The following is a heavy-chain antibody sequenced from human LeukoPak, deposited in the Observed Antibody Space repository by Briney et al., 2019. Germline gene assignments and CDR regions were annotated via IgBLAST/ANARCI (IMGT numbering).Heavy chain of an antibody. CDR2: INPNSGGT. CDR3: ARGGYYYDSSGYYPDDAFDI. CDR1: GYTFTGYY. Sequence: ASVKVSCKASGYTFTGYYMHWVRQAPGQGLEWMGWINPNSGGTNYAQKFQGRVTMTRDTSISTAYMELSRLRSDDTAVYYCARGGYYYDSSGYYPDDAFDIWGQGTMVTVSS. D-gene: IGHD3-22*01. V-gene: IGHV1-2*02. J-gene: IGHJ3*02.